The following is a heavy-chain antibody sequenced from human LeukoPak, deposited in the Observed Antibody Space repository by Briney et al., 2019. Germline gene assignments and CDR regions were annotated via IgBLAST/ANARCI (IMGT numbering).Heavy chain of an antibody. V-gene: IGHV4-59*01. Sequence: SETLSLTCTVSGGSISSYYWSWIRQPPGKGLEWIGYIYYSGSTNYNPSLKSRVTISVDTSKNQFSLKLSSVTAADTAVYYCARGHDFWSGYYPSFDYRGQGTLVTVSS. CDR3: ARGHDFWSGYYPSFDY. J-gene: IGHJ4*02. D-gene: IGHD3-3*01. CDR1: GGSISSYY. CDR2: IYYSGST.